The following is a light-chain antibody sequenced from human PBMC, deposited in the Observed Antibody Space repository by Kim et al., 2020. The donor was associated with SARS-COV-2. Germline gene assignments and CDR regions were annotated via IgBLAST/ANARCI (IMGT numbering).Light chain of an antibody. CDR1: NSISSW. V-gene: IGKV1-5*03. CDR3: QQYNSYWT. J-gene: IGKJ1*01. CDR2: KAS. Sequence: SASVGDRVISTSRARNSISSWLSYHQQKPERAPKLLIYKASSVESRVPSRCSGRGSGTEITHTISILQPDDFANYYCQQYNSYWTFGQGTKVDIK.